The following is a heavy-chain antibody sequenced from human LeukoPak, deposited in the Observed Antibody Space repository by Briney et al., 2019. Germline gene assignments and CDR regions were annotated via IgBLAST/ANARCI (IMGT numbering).Heavy chain of an antibody. CDR3: AKEGSRRGSYYDSSGYYVA. J-gene: IGHJ5*02. CDR2: ISGSGGST. Sequence: PGGSLRLSCAASGFTFSSYAMSWVRQAPGKGLEWVSAISGSGGSTYYADSVEGRFTISRDNSKNTLYLQMNSLRAEDTAVYYCAKEGSRRGSYYDSSGYYVAWGQGTLVTVSS. CDR1: GFTFSSYA. D-gene: IGHD3-22*01. V-gene: IGHV3-23*01.